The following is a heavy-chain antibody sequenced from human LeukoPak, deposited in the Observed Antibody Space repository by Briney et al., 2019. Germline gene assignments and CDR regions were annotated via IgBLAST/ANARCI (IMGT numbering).Heavy chain of an antibody. Sequence: PGGSLRLSCAASGFTFSSYAMSGVRQAPGKGLEWVSAISGSGGSTYYADSVKGRFTISRDNSKNTLYLQMNSLRAEDTAVYYCAKDRDSSSWSYYFDYWGQGTLVTVSS. V-gene: IGHV3-23*01. CDR2: ISGSGGST. D-gene: IGHD6-13*01. J-gene: IGHJ4*02. CDR1: GFTFSSYA. CDR3: AKDRDSSSWSYYFDY.